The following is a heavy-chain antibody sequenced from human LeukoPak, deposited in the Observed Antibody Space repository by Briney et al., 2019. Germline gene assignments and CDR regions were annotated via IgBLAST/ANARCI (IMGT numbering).Heavy chain of an antibody. D-gene: IGHD6-19*01. V-gene: IGHV4-30-4*08. Sequence: SETLSLTCTVSGGSISSGDYYWSWIRQPPGKGLEWIGYIYYSGSTYYNPSLKSRATISTDTSKNQFSLKLSSVTAADTAVYYCAREYTLYRSGWFLDYWGQGTLVTVSS. CDR1: GGSISSGDYY. CDR3: AREYTLYRSGWFLDY. J-gene: IGHJ4*02. CDR2: IYYSGST.